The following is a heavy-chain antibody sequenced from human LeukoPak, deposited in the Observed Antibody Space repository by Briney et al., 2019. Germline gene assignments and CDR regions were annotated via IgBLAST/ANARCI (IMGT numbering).Heavy chain of an antibody. V-gene: IGHV3-48*02. CDR3: ATVAMEDWYFDL. J-gene: IGHJ2*01. D-gene: IGHD5-18*01. CDR1: GFTFRSYS. CDR2: ISSSGSTI. Sequence: GGSLRLSCVASGFTFRSYSMNWVRQAPGKGLEWVSYISSSGSTIYYADAVKGRFTISRDNAKNSLYLQMSSLRDEDTAVYYCATVAMEDWYFDLWGRGTLITVSS.